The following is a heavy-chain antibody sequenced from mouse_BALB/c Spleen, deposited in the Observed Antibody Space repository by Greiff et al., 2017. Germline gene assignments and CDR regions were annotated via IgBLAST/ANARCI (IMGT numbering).Heavy chain of an antibody. V-gene: IGHV1S29*02. D-gene: IGHD2-10*01. CDR1: GYTFTDYN. J-gene: IGHJ4*01. CDR3: ARCTYYGKKDAMDY. Sequence: EVQLQQSGPELVKPGASVKISCKASGYTFTDYNMHWVKQSHGKSLEWIGYIYPYNGGTGYNQKFKSKATLTVDNSSSTAYMELRSLTSEDSAVYYCARCTYYGKKDAMDYWGQGTSVTVSS. CDR2: IYPYNGGT.